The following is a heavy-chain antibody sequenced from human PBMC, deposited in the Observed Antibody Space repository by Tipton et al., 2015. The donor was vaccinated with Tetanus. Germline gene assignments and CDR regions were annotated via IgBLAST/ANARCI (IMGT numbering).Heavy chain of an antibody. V-gene: IGHV5-10-1*01. CDR3: ARPSADRSGSSGWYR. CDR2: IDPSDSYT. D-gene: IGHD6-19*01. Sequence: VQLVQSGAEVKKPGESLRISCKGSGYSFTSYWISWVRQMPGKGLEWMGRIDPSDSYTNYSLSFQGHVTISADKSISTAYLQWSSLKASDTAMYYCARPSADRSGSSGWYRWGQGTLVTVSS. J-gene: IGHJ4*02. CDR1: GYSFTSYW.